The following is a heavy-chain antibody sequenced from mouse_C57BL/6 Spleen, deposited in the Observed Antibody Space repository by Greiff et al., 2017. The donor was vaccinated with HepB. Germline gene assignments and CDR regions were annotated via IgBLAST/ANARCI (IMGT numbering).Heavy chain of an antibody. CDR2: INPNNGGT. Sequence: EVQLQQSGPELVKPGASVKMSCKASGYTFTDYNMHWVKQSHGKSLEWIGYINPNNGGTSYNQKFKGTATLTVNKSSSTAYMELRSLTSEESAVYYCARAYYYGRGFAYWGQGTLVTVSA. CDR3: ARAYYYGRGFAY. CDR1: GYTFTDYN. V-gene: IGHV1-22*01. D-gene: IGHD1-1*01. J-gene: IGHJ3*01.